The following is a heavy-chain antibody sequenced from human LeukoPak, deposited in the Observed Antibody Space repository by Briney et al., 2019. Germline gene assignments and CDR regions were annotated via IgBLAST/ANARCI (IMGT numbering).Heavy chain of an antibody. CDR3: AREPQQGGNSGAFDI. D-gene: IGHD4-23*01. Sequence: SGGSLRLSCAASGFSVGRNYMNWVRQPPGKGLEWVSLIYSGGTTYYADSVKGRLTVSRDNSKNTLYLQMNSLRAEDTAVYYCAREPQQGGNSGAFDIWGQGTMVVVSS. CDR2: IYSGGTT. CDR1: GFSVGRNY. V-gene: IGHV3-53*01. J-gene: IGHJ3*02.